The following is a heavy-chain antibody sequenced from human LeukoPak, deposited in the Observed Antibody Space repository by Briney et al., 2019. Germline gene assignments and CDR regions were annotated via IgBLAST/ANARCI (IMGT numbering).Heavy chain of an antibody. CDR1: GGSFSGYY. Sequence: SETLSLTCAVYGGSFSGYYWSWIRQPPGKGLEWIGEINHSGSTNYNPSLKNRVTISVDTSKNQFSLKLSSVTAAATAVYYCARGRSLRFLEWLLLRFHYFDYWGQGTLVTVSS. D-gene: IGHD3-3*01. J-gene: IGHJ4*02. CDR2: INHSGST. V-gene: IGHV4-34*01. CDR3: ARGRSLRFLEWLLLRFHYFDY.